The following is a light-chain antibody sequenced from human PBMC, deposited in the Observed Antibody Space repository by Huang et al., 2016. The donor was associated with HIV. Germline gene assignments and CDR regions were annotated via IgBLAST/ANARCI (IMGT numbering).Light chain of an antibody. V-gene: IGKV3-15*01. Sequence: EIVMTQSPGTLSVSPGERATLSCRASQSVNNNLAWYQQKPGQTPRLLIYGASTRAPCVPAWFSGSGSGTEFTLTITSLESEDLALYYCQQYEDWPRTFGQGTRVEIK. J-gene: IGKJ1*01. CDR3: QQYEDWPRT. CDR1: QSVNNN. CDR2: GAS.